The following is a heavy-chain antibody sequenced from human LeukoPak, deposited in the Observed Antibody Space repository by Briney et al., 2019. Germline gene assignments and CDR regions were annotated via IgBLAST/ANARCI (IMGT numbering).Heavy chain of an antibody. J-gene: IGHJ4*02. CDR3: ARDSFDIRTGEGGFDF. V-gene: IGHV1-46*01. CDR2: INPNGQST. Sequence: ASVKVSCKASGYTFTSYYMHWVRQAPGQGLEWMGIINPNGQSTNFAEKFRGRVAMTRDMSSTTVYMELSSLTYQDTAVYFCARDSFDIRTGEGGFDFWGQGTLVTVSS. CDR1: GYTFTSYY. D-gene: IGHD1-1*01.